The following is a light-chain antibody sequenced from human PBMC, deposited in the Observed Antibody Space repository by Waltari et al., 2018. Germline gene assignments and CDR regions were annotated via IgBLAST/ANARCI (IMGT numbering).Light chain of an antibody. CDR2: EVT. J-gene: IGLJ2*01. CDR1: SSDVGSYNL. CDR3: CSYAGGTTVL. Sequence: QSALTQPASVSGSPGPSITISCSGTSSDVGSYNLFSWYQQNPGKAPKLMIYEVTKRPSGVSNRFSGSKAGNAASLTISGLQAEDEADYYCCSYAGGTTVLFGGGTKLNVL. V-gene: IGLV2-23*02.